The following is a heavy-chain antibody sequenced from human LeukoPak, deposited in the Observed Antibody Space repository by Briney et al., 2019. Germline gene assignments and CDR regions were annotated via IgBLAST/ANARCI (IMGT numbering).Heavy chain of an antibody. CDR1: GXPFSSYW. J-gene: IGHJ3*02. CDR2: INSDVSRT. D-gene: IGHD6-13*01. V-gene: IGHV3-74*01. CDR3: ASGYGSSWYSQSSAFDI. Sequence: GGSLRLSCAASGXPFSSYWMHWVRQAPGKGLVWVSRINSDVSRTSYADSVKGRFTISRDNAKNTLYLQMNSLRAEDTAVYYCASGYGSSWYSQSSAFDIWGQGTMVTVSS.